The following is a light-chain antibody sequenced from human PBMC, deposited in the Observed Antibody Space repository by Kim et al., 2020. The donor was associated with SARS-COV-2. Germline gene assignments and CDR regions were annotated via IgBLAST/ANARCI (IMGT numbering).Light chain of an antibody. V-gene: IGLV1-40*01. CDR2: GNS. CDR3: QSYDSRNWV. Sequence: GQGVTIPSTGNRSIIGAVYAVRCYQQLPGTAPKFLIYGNSNRPSGAPNRFSASKSGTAASLAIAGLQAEDEADYYCQSYDSRNWVFGGGTQLTVL. J-gene: IGLJ3*02. CDR1: RSIIGAVYA.